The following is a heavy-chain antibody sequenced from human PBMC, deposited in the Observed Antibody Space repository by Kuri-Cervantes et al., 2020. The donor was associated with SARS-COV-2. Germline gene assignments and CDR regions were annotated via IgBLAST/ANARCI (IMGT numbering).Heavy chain of an antibody. CDR2: SNAGNGNT. D-gene: IGHD3-10*01. V-gene: IGHV1-3*02. Sequence: ASVKVSCKASGYTFTSYAMHWVRQAPGQRLEWMGWSNAGNGNTKYSQEFQGRVTITRDTSASTAYMELSSLRSEDTAVYYCARGQGQYYYGSGSYYFFDYWGQGTLVTVSS. CDR3: ARGQGQYYYGSGSYYFFDY. CDR1: GYTFTSYA. J-gene: IGHJ4*02.